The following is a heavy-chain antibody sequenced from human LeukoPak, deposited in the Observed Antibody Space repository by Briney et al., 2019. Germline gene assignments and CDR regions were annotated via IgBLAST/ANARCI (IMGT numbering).Heavy chain of an antibody. CDR1: GGSISSYY. Sequence: PSETLSLTCTVSGGSISSYYWSWIRQPAGKVLEWIGRIYTSGSTNYNPSLKSRVTMSVDTSKNQFSLKLSSVTAADTAVYYCARGRGYSYGDPSYYYYYYYMDVWGKGTTVTVSS. J-gene: IGHJ6*03. D-gene: IGHD5-18*01. CDR2: IYTSGST. CDR3: ARGRGYSYGDPSYYYYYYYMDV. V-gene: IGHV4-4*07.